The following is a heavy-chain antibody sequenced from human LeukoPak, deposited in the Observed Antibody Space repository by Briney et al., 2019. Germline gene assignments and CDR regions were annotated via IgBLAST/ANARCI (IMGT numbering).Heavy chain of an antibody. J-gene: IGHJ4*02. CDR2: IYYSGST. D-gene: IGHD3-22*01. CDR3: ASGYFHDY. V-gene: IGHV4-39*07. Sequence: PSETLSLTCTVSGGSLSSSSYYWGWLRQPPGTGLEWIGSIYYSGSTYYNPSLKSRVTISVDTSKNQFSLKLSSVTAADTAVYYCASGYFHDYWGQGTLVTDSS. CDR1: GGSLSSSSYY.